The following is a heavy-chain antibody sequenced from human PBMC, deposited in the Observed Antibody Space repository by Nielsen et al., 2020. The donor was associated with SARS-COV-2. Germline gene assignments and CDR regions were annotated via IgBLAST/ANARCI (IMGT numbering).Heavy chain of an antibody. V-gene: IGHV3-30*18. CDR2: ISYDGSNK. D-gene: IGHD4-23*01. CDR1: GFTFSSQR. CDR3: ANTKIPSVDYYYGMDI. J-gene: IGHJ6*02. Sequence: SLKIHCAASGFTFSSQRMHWVRQAPGKGLEWVAVISYDGSNKYYADSVKGRFTISRDNSKNTLYLQMNSLRAEDTAVYYCANTKIPSVDYYYGMDIWGQGTTVTVSS.